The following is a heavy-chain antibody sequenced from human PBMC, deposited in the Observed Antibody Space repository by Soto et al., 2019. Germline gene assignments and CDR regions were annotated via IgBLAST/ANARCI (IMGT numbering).Heavy chain of an antibody. CDR2: IRSKAYGGTT. Sequence: GGSVRLSCTASGFTFGDYAMSWVRQVPGKGLEWVGFIRSKAYGGTTEYAASVKGRFTISRDDSKSIAYLQMNSLKTEDTAVYYCTRTRQTGRDAFDIWGQGTMVTVSS. CDR1: GFTFGDYA. CDR3: TRTRQTGRDAFDI. V-gene: IGHV3-49*04. D-gene: IGHD1-1*01. J-gene: IGHJ3*02.